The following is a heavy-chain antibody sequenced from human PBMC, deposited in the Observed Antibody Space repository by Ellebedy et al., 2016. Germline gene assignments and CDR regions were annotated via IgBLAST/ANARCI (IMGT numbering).Heavy chain of an antibody. V-gene: IGHV4-30-4*01. D-gene: IGHD6-6*01. Sequence: SETLSLXCTVSGGSISSGDYYWSWIRQPPGKGLEWIGYIYYSGSTYYNPSLKSRVTISVDTSKNQFSLKLSSVTAADTAVYYCARSPTISRPNWFDPWGQGTLVTVSS. CDR1: GGSISSGDYY. CDR2: IYYSGST. CDR3: ARSPTISRPNWFDP. J-gene: IGHJ5*02.